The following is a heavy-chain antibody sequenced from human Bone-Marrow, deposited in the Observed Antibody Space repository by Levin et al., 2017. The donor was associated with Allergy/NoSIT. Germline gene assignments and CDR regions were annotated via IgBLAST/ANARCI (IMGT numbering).Heavy chain of an antibody. Sequence: VASVKVSCKVSGYTLTELSMHWVRQAPGKGLEWMGGFDPEDGETIYAQKFQGRVTMTEDTSTDTAYMELSSLRSEDTAVYYCATVKLDIVVVVAATFGPPTEYYFDYWGQGTLVTVSS. J-gene: IGHJ4*02. CDR2: FDPEDGET. CDR1: GYTLTELS. CDR3: ATVKLDIVVVVAATFGPPTEYYFDY. V-gene: IGHV1-24*01. D-gene: IGHD2-15*01.